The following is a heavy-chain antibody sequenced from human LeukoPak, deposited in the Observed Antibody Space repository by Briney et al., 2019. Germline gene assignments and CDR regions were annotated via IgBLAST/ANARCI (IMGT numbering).Heavy chain of an antibody. CDR1: GGSISSGGYY. Sequence: KASQTLSLTCTVSGGSISSGGYYWSWIRQHPGKGLEWIGYIYYSGSTYYNPSLKSRVTIPVDTSKNQFSLKLSSVTAADTAVYYCARGAAVAAERAFDIWGQGTMVTVSS. J-gene: IGHJ3*02. CDR3: ARGAAVAAERAFDI. D-gene: IGHD6-19*01. CDR2: IYYSGST. V-gene: IGHV4-31*03.